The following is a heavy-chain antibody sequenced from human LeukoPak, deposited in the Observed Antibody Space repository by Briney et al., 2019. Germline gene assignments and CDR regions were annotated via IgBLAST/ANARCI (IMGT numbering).Heavy chain of an antibody. J-gene: IGHJ4*02. V-gene: IGHV3-30*04. Sequence: GGSLRLSCAASGFNSNSYSMSWVRQAPGKGLEWVAVISYDGSNKYYADSVKGRFTISRDNSKNTLYLQMNSLRAEDTAVYYCARDRYSSGYYQTFFFDYWGQGTLVTVSS. CDR3: ARDRYSSGYYQTFFFDY. CDR2: ISYDGSNK. D-gene: IGHD3-22*01. CDR1: GFNSNSYS.